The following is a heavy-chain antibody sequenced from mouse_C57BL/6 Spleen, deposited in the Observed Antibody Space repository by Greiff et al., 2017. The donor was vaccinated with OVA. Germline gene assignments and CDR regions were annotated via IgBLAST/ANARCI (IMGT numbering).Heavy chain of an antibody. CDR3: ARRDYGPYFDY. CDR2: ISYDGSN. D-gene: IGHD1-2*01. CDR1: GYSITSGYY. J-gene: IGHJ2*01. V-gene: IGHV3-6*01. Sequence: EVKLQESGPGLVKPSQSLSLTCSVTGYSITSGYYWNWIRQFPGNKLEWMGYISYDGSNNYNPSLKNRISITRDTSKNQFFLKLNSVTTEDTATYYCARRDYGPYFDYWGQGTTLTVSS.